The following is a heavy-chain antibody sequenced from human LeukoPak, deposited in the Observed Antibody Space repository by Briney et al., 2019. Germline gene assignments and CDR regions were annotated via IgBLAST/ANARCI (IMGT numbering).Heavy chain of an antibody. J-gene: IGHJ3*02. CDR3: TRDSYSGNHYGAFDI. Sequence: PGRSLRLSCAASGFTFSSYGMHWVRQAPGKGLEWMAVIWYDGSNKYYADSVEGRFTISRDNSKNTLYLQMNSLRAEDTAVYYCTRDSYSGNHYGAFDIWGQGTMVTVSS. CDR2: IWYDGSNK. V-gene: IGHV3-33*01. CDR1: GFTFSSYG. D-gene: IGHD1-26*01.